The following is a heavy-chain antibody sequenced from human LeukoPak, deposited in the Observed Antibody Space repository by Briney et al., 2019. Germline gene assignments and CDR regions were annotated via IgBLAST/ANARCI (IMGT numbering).Heavy chain of an antibody. CDR1: GFTFNNYA. J-gene: IGHJ5*02. CDR2: ISGSGDNT. CDR3: AVYSNPNLRGFDP. D-gene: IGHD4-11*01. V-gene: IGHV3-23*01. Sequence: GGSLRLSCAASGFTFNNYAMIWVRQAPGKGLEWVAAISGSGDNTYYADSVQGRFTISRDNSKNTLYLQMNSLRAEDTAVYTCAVYSNPNLRGFDPWGQGTLVTVSS.